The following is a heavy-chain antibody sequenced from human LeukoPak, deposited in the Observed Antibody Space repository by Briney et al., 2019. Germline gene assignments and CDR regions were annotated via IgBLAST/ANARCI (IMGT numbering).Heavy chain of an antibody. J-gene: IGHJ4*02. V-gene: IGHV4-39*01. CDR2: IYYSRST. D-gene: IGHD6-19*01. CDR3: ARQRRVRKAVAGIVEY. CDR1: GGSISSSSYY. Sequence: SETLSLTCTVSGGSISSSSYYWGWIRQPPGKGLEWIGSIYYSRSTYYNPSLKSRVTISVDTSKNQFSLKLSSVTAADTAVYYCARQRRVRKAVAGIVEYWGQGTLVTVSS.